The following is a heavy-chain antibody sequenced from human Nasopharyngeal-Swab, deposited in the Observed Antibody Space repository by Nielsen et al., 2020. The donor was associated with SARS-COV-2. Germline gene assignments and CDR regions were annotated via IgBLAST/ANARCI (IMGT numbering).Heavy chain of an antibody. J-gene: IGHJ4*02. Sequence: RQAPGKGLEWMGYIYYSGNTNYNPSLKSRVTISVDTSKNQFSLKLSSVTAADTAVYYCASLTFGGVIVIPSYYFDYWGQGTLVTVSS. V-gene: IGHV4-59*08. CDR3: ASLTFGGVIVIPSYYFDY. CDR2: IYYSGNT. D-gene: IGHD3-16*02.